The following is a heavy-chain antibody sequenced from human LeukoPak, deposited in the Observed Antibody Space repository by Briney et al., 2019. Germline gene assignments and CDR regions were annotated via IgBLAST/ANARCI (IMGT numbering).Heavy chain of an antibody. D-gene: IGHD4-17*01. J-gene: IGHJ4*02. V-gene: IGHV3-49*03. Sequence: GGSLRLSCIASGFTFSDDAWSWFRQAPGQGLEFIAFIRKKGYGETTDYAASVRGRFTVSRDDAISVAYLQMNSLQTEDTALYYCSRGLHDYGDSNYYFDQWGRGTLVIVSS. CDR2: IRKKGYGETT. CDR1: GFTFSDDA. CDR3: SRGLHDYGDSNYYFDQ.